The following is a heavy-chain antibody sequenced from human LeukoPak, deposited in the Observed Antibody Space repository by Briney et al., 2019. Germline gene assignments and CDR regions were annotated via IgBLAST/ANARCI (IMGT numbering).Heavy chain of an antibody. CDR2: INHSGSA. Sequence: GPLRLSCAASGFTFSSYWMSWVRQAPGKGLEWIGEINHSGSASYNPSLKSRVTISVDTSKIQFSLKLSSVTATDTAVYYCARMRDNWNVCVFDIWGQGTMVTVSS. D-gene: IGHD1-1*01. V-gene: IGHV4-34*01. J-gene: IGHJ3*02. CDR1: GFTFSSYW. CDR3: ARMRDNWNVCVFDI.